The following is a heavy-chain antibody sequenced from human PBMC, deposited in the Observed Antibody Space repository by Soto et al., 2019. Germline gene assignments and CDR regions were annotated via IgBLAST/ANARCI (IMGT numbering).Heavy chain of an antibody. CDR2: ISYDGSNK. CDR1: GFTFSSYG. V-gene: IGHV3-30*18. CDR3: AKDEGIVATMGYFGY. J-gene: IGHJ4*02. D-gene: IGHD5-12*01. Sequence: GGSLRLSCAASGFTFSSYGMHWVRQAPGKGLEWVAVISYDGSNKYYADSVKGRFTISRDNSKNTLYLQMNSLRAEDTAVYYCAKDEGIVATMGYFGYWGQGTLVTVSS.